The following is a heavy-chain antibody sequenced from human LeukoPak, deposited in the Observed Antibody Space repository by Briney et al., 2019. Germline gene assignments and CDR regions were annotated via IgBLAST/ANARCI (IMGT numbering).Heavy chain of an antibody. D-gene: IGHD5-12*01. V-gene: IGHV4-34*01. CDR1: GGSFSGYY. CDR2: INHSGST. J-gene: IGHJ4*02. Sequence: SETLSLTCAVYGGSFSGYYWSWIRQPPGKGLEWIGEINHSGSTNYNPSLKSRVTMSVDTSKNQFSLKLSSVTAADTAAYYCARSSGYDAAGVYWGQGTLVTVSS. CDR3: ARSSGYDAAGVY.